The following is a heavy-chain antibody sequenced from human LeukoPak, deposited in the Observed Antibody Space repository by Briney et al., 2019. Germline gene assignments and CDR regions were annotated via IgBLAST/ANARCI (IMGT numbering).Heavy chain of an antibody. CDR3: ARARLSVSDGFDH. CDR2: ISSSSSYI. Sequence: GGSLRLSCAASGFTFSTYTMNWVRQAPGKGLEWVSSISSSSSYIYYADSVKGRFTISRDNAKNSLYLQMSSLRDEDTAVYYCARARLSVSDGFDHWGQGTLVTVSS. D-gene: IGHD6-19*01. J-gene: IGHJ4*02. V-gene: IGHV3-21*01. CDR1: GFTFSTYT.